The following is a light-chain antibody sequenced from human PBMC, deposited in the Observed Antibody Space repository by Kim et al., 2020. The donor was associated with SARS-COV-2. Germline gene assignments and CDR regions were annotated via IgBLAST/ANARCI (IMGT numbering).Light chain of an antibody. CDR1: SSNIGSNY. J-gene: IGLJ2*01. CDR2: RNN. V-gene: IGLV1-47*01. Sequence: GQMVTTSCSGSSSNIGSNYVYWYQQLPGTAPKLLIYRNNQRPSGVPDRFSGSKSGTSASLAISGLRSEDEADYYCAAWDDSLSVVVFGGGTQLTVL. CDR3: AAWDDSLSVVV.